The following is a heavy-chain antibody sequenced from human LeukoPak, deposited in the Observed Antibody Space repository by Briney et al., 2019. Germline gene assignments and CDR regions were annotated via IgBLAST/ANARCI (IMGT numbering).Heavy chain of an antibody. Sequence: SETLSLTCTVSGGSISNYYWGWIRQPPGKGLEWIGSIYYSGSTYYNPSLKSRVTISVDTSKNQFSLKLSSVTAADTAVYYCARAGYCGGDCSNWFDPWGQGTLVTASS. CDR1: GGSISNYY. CDR2: IYYSGST. J-gene: IGHJ5*02. CDR3: ARAGYCGGDCSNWFDP. V-gene: IGHV4-39*07. D-gene: IGHD2-21*02.